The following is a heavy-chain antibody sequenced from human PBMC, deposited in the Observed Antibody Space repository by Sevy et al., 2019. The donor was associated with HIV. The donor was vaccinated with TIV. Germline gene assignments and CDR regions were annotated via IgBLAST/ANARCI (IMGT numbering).Heavy chain of an antibody. Sequence: SETLSLTCTVSGDSINNGDYYWSWIRQHPGKGLEWIGMIYYTGTTYYNPSLKSRLRISVERSENTLSLSLRSVTAADTAVYYCARTTVTTLSSARNNWFDPWGQGTLVTVSS. CDR1: GDSINNGDYY. J-gene: IGHJ5*02. D-gene: IGHD4-4*01. CDR3: ARTTVTTLSSARNNWFDP. V-gene: IGHV4-31*03. CDR2: IYYTGTT.